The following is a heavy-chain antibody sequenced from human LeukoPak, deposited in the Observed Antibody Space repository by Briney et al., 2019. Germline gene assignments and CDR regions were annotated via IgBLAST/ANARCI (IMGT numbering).Heavy chain of an antibody. D-gene: IGHD3-16*01. CDR3: ARFFYYDASRPPF. V-gene: IGHV3-21*01. Sequence: GGSLRLSCAASGFTFSSYSMNWVRQAPGKGLEWVSSISSSSSYIYYADSVKGRFTISRDNAKNSLYLQMNSLRAEDTAVYYCARFFYYDASRPPFWGQGTLVAVSS. J-gene: IGHJ1*01. CDR2: ISSSSSYI. CDR1: GFTFSSYS.